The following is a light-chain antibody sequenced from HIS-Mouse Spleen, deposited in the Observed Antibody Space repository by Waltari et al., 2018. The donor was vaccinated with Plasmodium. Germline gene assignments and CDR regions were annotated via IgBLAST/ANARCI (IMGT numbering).Light chain of an antibody. CDR1: SRHSSSA. CDR2: LNSDGSH. CDR3: QTWGTGMGV. Sequence: QLVLTQSPSAYASLGASVKLTSPPTSRHSSSAIAWHQQQTEKGPRYWMKLNSDGSHSKGAGIPDRFSGSSSGAERYLTISSLQSEDEADYYCQTWGTGMGVFGGGTKLTVL. J-gene: IGLJ2*01. V-gene: IGLV4-69*01.